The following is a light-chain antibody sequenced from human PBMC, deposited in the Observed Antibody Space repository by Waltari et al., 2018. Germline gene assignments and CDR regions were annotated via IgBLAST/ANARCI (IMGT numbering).Light chain of an antibody. V-gene: IGKV3-15*01. CDR3: QQYNRWPST. CDR1: QSLTSN. Sequence: VMTQSPAILSVSPGASVTPSCRPSQSLTSNLAWYQQKPGQPPRLLIFGASTRATGVSDRFGGSGTTTQFSLTISSLQPEDFAIYFCQQYNRWPSTFGQGTRLEIK. J-gene: IGKJ5*01. CDR2: GAS.